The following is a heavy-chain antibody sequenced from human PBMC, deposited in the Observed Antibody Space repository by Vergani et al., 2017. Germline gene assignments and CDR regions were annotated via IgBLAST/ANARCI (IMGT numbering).Heavy chain of an antibody. D-gene: IGHD3-9*01. CDR3: AKDIKTYYDILTGYYEDWYYYYGMDV. CDR1: GFTLSDHV. J-gene: IGHJ6*02. Sequence: EVQLVESGGGLVQPGGSLRLSCAASGFTLSDHVMDWVRQGPGKGLEWVGRSRNKARSYTTEYSASVKGRFTISRDDSKNTLYLQMNSLRAEDTAVYYCAKDIKTYYDILTGYYEDWYYYYGMDVWGQGTTVTVSS. V-gene: IGHV3-72*01. CDR2: SRNKARSYTT.